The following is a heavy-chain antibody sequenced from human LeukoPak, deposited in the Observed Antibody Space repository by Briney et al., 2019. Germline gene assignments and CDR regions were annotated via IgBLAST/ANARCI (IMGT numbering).Heavy chain of an antibody. CDR2: ISSSSTYI. Sequence: TGGSLRLSCTASGFTFSIYSMNWVRQAPGKGLEWVSSISSSSTYIYYADSVRGRFTISRDNAKNSLYLQMNSLRAEDTAVYYCAREDSSSWPFDYWGQGTLVTVPS. CDR3: AREDSSSWPFDY. D-gene: IGHD6-13*01. V-gene: IGHV3-21*01. J-gene: IGHJ4*02. CDR1: GFTFSIYS.